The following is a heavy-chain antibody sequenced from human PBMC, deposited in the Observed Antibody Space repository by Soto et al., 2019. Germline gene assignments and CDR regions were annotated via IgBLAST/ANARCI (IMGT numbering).Heavy chain of an antibody. V-gene: IGHV3-21*01. J-gene: IGHJ4*02. Sequence: PGGSLRLSCTVSGFAFNNCGISWVRQAPGKGLEWVSSISKSDYTYYSDSVKGRFTISRDNAKNSVSLQMNTLRVEDTAVYYCAHSAIYISTWFYFDLWGQGTLVTVSS. CDR3: AHSAIYISTWFYFDL. CDR2: ISKSDYT. CDR1: GFAFNNCG. D-gene: IGHD2-2*01.